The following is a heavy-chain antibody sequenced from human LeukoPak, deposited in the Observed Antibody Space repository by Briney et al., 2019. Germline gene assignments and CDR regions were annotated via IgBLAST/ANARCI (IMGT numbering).Heavy chain of an antibody. CDR1: GYTFSGYY. V-gene: IGHV1-2*02. J-gene: IGHJ1*01. CDR3: ARGYPLSTTAAGTYFQH. Sequence: VASVRVSCKASGYTFSGYYMHWVRQAPGQGLEWMAWINPNSGGTNYAQKFQGRVTMTRDTSISTAYMELSRLRSDDTAVYYCARGYPLSTTAAGTYFQHWGQGTLVTVSS. CDR2: INPNSGGT. D-gene: IGHD6-13*01.